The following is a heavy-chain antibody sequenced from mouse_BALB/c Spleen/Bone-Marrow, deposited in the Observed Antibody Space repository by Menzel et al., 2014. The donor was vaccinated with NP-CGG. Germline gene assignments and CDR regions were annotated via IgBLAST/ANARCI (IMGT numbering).Heavy chain of an antibody. CDR1: GFTFSSYG. CDR2: TNSGGSFT. CDR3: ARRGNWDVRRPFDV. V-gene: IGHV5-6*02. Sequence: EVKLVESGGDLVKPGGSLKLSCAASGFTFSSYGMSWVRQTPDKRLEWIATTNSGGSFTYYPDSVKGRFTISRDNAKNTLYLQMNSLKSEDTAMYYCARRGNWDVRRPFDVWGAGTTVTVSS. J-gene: IGHJ1*01. D-gene: IGHD4-1*01.